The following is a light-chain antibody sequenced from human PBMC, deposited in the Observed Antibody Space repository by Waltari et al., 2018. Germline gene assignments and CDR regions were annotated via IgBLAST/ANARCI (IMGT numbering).Light chain of an antibody. CDR2: GAS. CDR3: QQYGSSLYT. Sequence: ENVLTQSPGTLSLSPGEGATLSCRASQSVSSSYLAWYQQEPGQAPRLLIYGASSRATGIPDRFSGSGSGTDFTLTISRLEPGDFAVYYCQQYGSSLYTFGQGTKLEI. J-gene: IGKJ2*01. V-gene: IGKV3-20*01. CDR1: QSVSSSY.